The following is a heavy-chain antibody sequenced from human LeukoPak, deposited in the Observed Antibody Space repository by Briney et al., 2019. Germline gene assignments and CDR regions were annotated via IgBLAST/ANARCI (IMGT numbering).Heavy chain of an antibody. Sequence: SVKVSCKASGGTFSSYAISWVRQAPGQGLEWMGGIIPIFGTANYAQKFQGRVTITADESTSIAYMELSSLRSEDTAVYYCARVDTAMVTDWFDPWGQGTLVTVSS. J-gene: IGHJ5*02. CDR3: ARVDTAMVTDWFDP. CDR1: GGTFSSYA. V-gene: IGHV1-69*13. D-gene: IGHD5-18*01. CDR2: IIPIFGTA.